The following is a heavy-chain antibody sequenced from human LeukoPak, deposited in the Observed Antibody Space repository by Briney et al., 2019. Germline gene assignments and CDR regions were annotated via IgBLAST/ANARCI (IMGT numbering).Heavy chain of an antibody. D-gene: IGHD6-13*01. V-gene: IGHV1-18*04. Sequence: ASVKVSCKASGYTFTSYGISWVRQAPGQGLEWMGWISAYNGNTNYAQKLQGRVTMTTDTSTSTAYMEPRSLRSDDTAVYYCARASLLSAAGLLDVWGKGTTVTVSS. CDR1: GYTFTSYG. J-gene: IGHJ6*04. CDR3: ARASLLSAAGLLDV. CDR2: ISAYNGNT.